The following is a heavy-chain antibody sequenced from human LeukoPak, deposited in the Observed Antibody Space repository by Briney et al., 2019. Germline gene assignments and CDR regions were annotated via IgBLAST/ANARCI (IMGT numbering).Heavy chain of an antibody. Sequence: PGGSLRLSCAASGFTFSSYSMNWVRQAPGKGLEWVSSISSSSSYIYYADSVKGRFTISRDNAKNSLYLQMNSLRAEDTAVYYCARSGGYYDSSGYYVAGYWGQGTLVTVSS. V-gene: IGHV3-21*04. CDR1: GFTFSSYS. CDR3: ARSGGYYDSSGYYVAGY. D-gene: IGHD3-22*01. J-gene: IGHJ4*02. CDR2: ISSSSSYI.